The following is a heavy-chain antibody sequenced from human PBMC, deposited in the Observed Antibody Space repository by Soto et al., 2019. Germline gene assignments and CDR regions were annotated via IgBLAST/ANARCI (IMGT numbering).Heavy chain of an antibody. Sequence: QVQLVESGGGLVKPGGSLRLSCAASGFTFSDYYMSWIRQAPGKGLEWVSYISSSSSYTNYTDSVKGRFTISRDNAKNSLYLQMNSLRAEDTAVYYCARFGSSPINPVGYWGQGTLVTVSS. CDR2: ISSSSSYT. CDR1: GFTFSDYY. D-gene: IGHD6-13*01. V-gene: IGHV3-11*06. J-gene: IGHJ4*02. CDR3: ARFGSSPINPVGY.